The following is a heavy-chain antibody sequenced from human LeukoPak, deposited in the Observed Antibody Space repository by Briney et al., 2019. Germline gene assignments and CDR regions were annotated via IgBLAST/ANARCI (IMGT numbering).Heavy chain of an antibody. CDR1: GFIFDDYA. CDR3: AKGKWLSESPLDY. D-gene: IGHD3-22*01. Sequence: PGRSLRLSCAASGFIFDDYAMHLVRQPPGKGLEWVSGISWNSGSIGYADSVKGRFTISRDNAKNSLYLQMNSLRVEDTALYYCAKGKWLSESPLDYWGQGTRVTVSS. V-gene: IGHV3-9*01. J-gene: IGHJ4*02. CDR2: ISWNSGSI.